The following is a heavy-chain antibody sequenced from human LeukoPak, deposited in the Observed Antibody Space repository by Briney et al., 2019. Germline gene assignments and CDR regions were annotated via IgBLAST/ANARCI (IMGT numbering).Heavy chain of an antibody. CDR2: INWNGDDS. D-gene: IGHD3-10*01. CDR1: GFIFRSYW. V-gene: IGHV3-20*04. CDR3: ARGWVGELADI. Sequence: GGSLRLSCAASGFIFRSYWMVWVRQAPGKGLEWVSGINWNGDDSGHADSVKGRFTTARDNAKNSLYLQMNNLRAEDTAFYFCARGWVGELADIWGQGTLVTVSS. J-gene: IGHJ3*02.